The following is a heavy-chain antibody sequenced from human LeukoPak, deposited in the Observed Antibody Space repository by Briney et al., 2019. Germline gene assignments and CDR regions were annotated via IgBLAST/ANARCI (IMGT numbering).Heavy chain of an antibody. Sequence: KPSETLFLTCTVSGGSISKYYWSWIRQSPGKGLEWIGYLYYSGSFNYNPSLKSRVSMSVDTSKNLFFLKLSSVTAADTAIYYCARHGTAMFPLDYWGQGALVTVSS. D-gene: IGHD5-18*01. V-gene: IGHV4-59*08. CDR1: GGSISKYY. CDR3: ARHGTAMFPLDY. CDR2: LYYSGSF. J-gene: IGHJ4*02.